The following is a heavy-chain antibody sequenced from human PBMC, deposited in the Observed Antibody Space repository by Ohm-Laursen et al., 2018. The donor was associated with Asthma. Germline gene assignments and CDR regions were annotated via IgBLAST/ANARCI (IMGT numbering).Heavy chain of an antibody. CDR3: ARVLGDDYGDYVGPGFDY. D-gene: IGHD4-17*01. Sequence: SLRLSCAASGFTFSSYAMHWVRQAPGKGLEWVAVISYDGSNKYYADSVKGRFTISRDNSKNTLYLQMNSLRAEDTAVYYCARVLGDDYGDYVGPGFDYWGQGTLVTVSS. V-gene: IGHV3-30-3*01. CDR2: ISYDGSNK. J-gene: IGHJ4*02. CDR1: GFTFSSYA.